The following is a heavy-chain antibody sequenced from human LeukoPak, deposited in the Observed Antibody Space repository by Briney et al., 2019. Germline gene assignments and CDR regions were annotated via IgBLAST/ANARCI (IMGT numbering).Heavy chain of an antibody. CDR3: ARLINSDYDILTGYPTRQYYFDY. CDR1: GGSISSYY. CDR2: IYYSGSA. V-gene: IGHV4-59*08. D-gene: IGHD3-9*01. Sequence: SETLSLTCTVSGGSISSYYWSWIRQPPGKGLEWIGYIYYSGSANYNPSLKSRVTISVDTSKNQFSLKLSSVTAADTAVYYCARLINSDYDILTGYPTRQYYFDYWGQGTLVTVSS. J-gene: IGHJ4*02.